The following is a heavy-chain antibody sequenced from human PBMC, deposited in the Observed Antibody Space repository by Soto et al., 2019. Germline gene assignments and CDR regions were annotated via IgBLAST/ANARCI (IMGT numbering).Heavy chain of an antibody. V-gene: IGHV3-21*06. CDR2: ISSTTNYI. CDR3: ARESEDLTSNFDY. Sequence: GGSLRLSCAASGFTFTRYSMNWVRQAPGKGLEWVSSISSTTNYIYYADSMKGRFTVSRDNAKNSVYLEMNSLSAEDTTVYYCARESEDLTSNFDYWGQGTLVTVSS. J-gene: IGHJ4*02. CDR1: GFTFTRYS.